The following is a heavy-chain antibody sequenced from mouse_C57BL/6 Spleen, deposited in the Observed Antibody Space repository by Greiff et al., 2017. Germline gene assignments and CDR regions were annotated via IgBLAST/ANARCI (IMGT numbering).Heavy chain of an antibody. D-gene: IGHD1-1*01. CDR3: ASTVVDYYAMDY. J-gene: IGHJ4*01. V-gene: IGHV2-2*01. CDR2: IWSGGST. CDR1: GFSLTSYG. Sequence: VKLVESGPGLVQPSQSLSITCTVSGFSLTSYGVHWVRQSPGKGLEWLGVIWSGGSTDYNAAFISRLSISKDNSKSQVFFKMNSLQADDTAIYYCASTVVDYYAMDYWGQGTSVTVSS.